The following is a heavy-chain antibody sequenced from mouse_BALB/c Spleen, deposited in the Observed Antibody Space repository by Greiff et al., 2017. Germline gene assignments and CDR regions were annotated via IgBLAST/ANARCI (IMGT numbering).Heavy chain of an antibody. CDR3: ARDGTKGLAMDY. J-gene: IGHJ4*01. CDR1: GYSITSDYA. V-gene: IGHV3-2*02. D-gene: IGHD1-3*01. Sequence: EVKLLESGPGLVKPSQSLSLTCTVTGYSITSDYAWNWIRQFPGNKLEWMGYISYSGSTSYNPSLKSRISITRDTSKNQFFLQLNSVTTEDTATYYCARDGTKGLAMDYWGQGTSVTVSS. CDR2: ISYSGST.